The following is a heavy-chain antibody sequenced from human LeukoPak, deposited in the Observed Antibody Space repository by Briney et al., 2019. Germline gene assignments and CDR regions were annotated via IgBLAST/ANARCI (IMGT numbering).Heavy chain of an antibody. CDR1: GFTFSSYG. V-gene: IGHV3-30*18. D-gene: IGHD4-17*01. Sequence: GGSLRLSCAASGFTFSSYGMHWVRQAPGKGLEWVAFISYDGSNKYHADSVKGRFTISRDNSKNTLYLQMNSLRAEDTAAYYCAKDHYDYGDYHFDYWGQGTLVTVSS. CDR2: ISYDGSNK. CDR3: AKDHYDYGDYHFDY. J-gene: IGHJ4*02.